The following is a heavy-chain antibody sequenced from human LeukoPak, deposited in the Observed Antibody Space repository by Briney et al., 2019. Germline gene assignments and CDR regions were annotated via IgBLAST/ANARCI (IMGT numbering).Heavy chain of an antibody. Sequence: PSQTLSLTCTVSGGPISSGGYYWSWIRQPPGKGLEWIGYIYYSGSTYYNPSLKSRVTISVDTSKNQFSLKLSSVTAADTAVYYCARAYGDYDYVWGSYRPYYFDYWGQGTLVTVSS. V-gene: IGHV4-30-4*08. J-gene: IGHJ4*02. D-gene: IGHD3-16*02. CDR1: GGPISSGGYY. CDR2: IYYSGST. CDR3: ARAYGDYDYVWGSYRPYYFDY.